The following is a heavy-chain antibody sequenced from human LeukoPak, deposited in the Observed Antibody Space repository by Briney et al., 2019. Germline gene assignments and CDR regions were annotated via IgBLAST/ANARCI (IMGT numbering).Heavy chain of an antibody. J-gene: IGHJ4*02. CDR3: ASDLVY. V-gene: IGHV3-53*01. D-gene: IGHD2-8*02. Sequence: PGGSLRLSCAASGVTVSSQYMNWVRRAPGKGLEWVSVIYGVDGTSYADSVKGRFTISRDSSRNTVYLQMNGLRAEDTAVYYCASDLVYWGQGTLVTVSS. CDR2: IYGVDGT. CDR1: GVTVSSQY.